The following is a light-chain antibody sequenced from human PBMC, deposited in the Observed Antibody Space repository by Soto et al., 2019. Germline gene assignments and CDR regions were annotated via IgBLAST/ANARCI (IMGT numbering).Light chain of an antibody. CDR1: SSDVGGYNY. CDR2: DVS. J-gene: IGLJ1*01. CDR3: SSYTTRNTRQIF. V-gene: IGLV2-14*03. Sequence: QSVLTQPASVSGSPGQSITISCTGTSSDVGGYNYVSWYQHHPGKAPKLMIYDVSNRPSGVSNRFSGSKSGNTASLTISGLQPEDEADYYCSSYTTRNTRQIFFGTGTKVTVL.